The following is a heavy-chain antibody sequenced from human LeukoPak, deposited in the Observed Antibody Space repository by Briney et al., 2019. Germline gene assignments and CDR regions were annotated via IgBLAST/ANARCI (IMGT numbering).Heavy chain of an antibody. D-gene: IGHD6-13*01. CDR2: IHQNGGTG. CDR3: ARDLSSRDAF. V-gene: IGHV3-7*03. Sequence: PGGSLRLSCAASGFTVSNYWMSWVRQAPGEGLEWVACIHQNGGTGYYVDSVKGRFAISRDNSKNSLHLQMSSLTVEDTAVYYCARDLSSRDAFWGQGTLVIVSS. CDR1: GFTVSNYW. J-gene: IGHJ4*02.